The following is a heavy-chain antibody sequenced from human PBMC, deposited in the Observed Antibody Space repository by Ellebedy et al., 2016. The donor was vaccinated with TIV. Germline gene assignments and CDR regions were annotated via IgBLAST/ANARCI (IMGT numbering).Heavy chain of an antibody. CDR1: GYGFTRYY. D-gene: IGHD3-22*01. J-gene: IGHJ1*01. CDR2: INPSTGSA. Sequence: ASVKVSCKASGYGFTRYYLHWVRKAPGQGLEWMGKINPSTGSATHPQKFQGRVTMTTDTSTNTAYMELRSLRSADTAVYYCARDGSYYESSGNPFHHWGQGTLVTVSS. CDR3: ARDGSYYESSGNPFHH. V-gene: IGHV1-46*01.